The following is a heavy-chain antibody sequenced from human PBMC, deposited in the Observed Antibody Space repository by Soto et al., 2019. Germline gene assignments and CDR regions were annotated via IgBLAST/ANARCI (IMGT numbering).Heavy chain of an antibody. J-gene: IGHJ4*02. D-gene: IGHD2-2*01. Sequence: GGSRRLSWEASESTFSTSYMGWFAQAQGRGREWVSYIGSSGSTIYYADSVKGRFTISRDNAKNSLYLQMNSLRAEDTAVYYCAREGCSSTSCYQESYFDYWGQGTLVTVSS. CDR1: ESTFSTSY. CDR3: AREGCSSTSCYQESYFDY. V-gene: IGHV3-11*01. CDR2: IGSSGSTI.